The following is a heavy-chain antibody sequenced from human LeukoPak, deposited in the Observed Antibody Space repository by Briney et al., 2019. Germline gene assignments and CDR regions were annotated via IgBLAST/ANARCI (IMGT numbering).Heavy chain of an antibody. V-gene: IGHV4-39*01. J-gene: IGHJ6*03. CDR1: GGSISSSSYY. CDR3: ARRKGARGSSSWTSYYYYYMDV. D-gene: IGHD6-6*01. CDR2: IYYSGST. Sequence: SETLSLTCTVSGGSISSSSYYWGWIRQPPGKGLEWIGSIYYSGSTYYNPSLKSRVTISVDTSKNQFSLKLSSVTAADTAVYYCARRKGARGSSSWTSYYYYYMDVWGKGTTVTVSS.